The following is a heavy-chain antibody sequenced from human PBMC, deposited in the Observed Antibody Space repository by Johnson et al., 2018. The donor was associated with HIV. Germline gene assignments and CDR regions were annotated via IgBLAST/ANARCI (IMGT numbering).Heavy chain of an antibody. CDR2: INSDGSST. CDR3: SKFVGYCSGGGCYTPGDI. CDR1: GFTFSSYW. D-gene: IGHD2-15*01. Sequence: VQLVESGGGVVQPGRSLRLSCVVSGFTFSSYWMHWVRQAPGKGLVWVSRINSDGSSTSYADSVKGRFTISRDNAKNTLYLQMNSLRAEDTAVYYCSKFVGYCSGGGCYTPGDIWGQGTMVTVSS. V-gene: IGHV3-74*02. J-gene: IGHJ3*02.